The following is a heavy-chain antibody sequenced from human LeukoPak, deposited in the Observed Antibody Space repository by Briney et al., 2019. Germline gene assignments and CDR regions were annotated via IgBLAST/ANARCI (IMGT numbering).Heavy chain of an antibody. CDR1: GGSFSGYY. V-gene: IGHV4-34*01. CDR3: ASRTEWFDP. D-gene: IGHD1-1*01. CDR2: INHSGST. J-gene: IGHJ5*02. Sequence: SETLSLTCAVYGGSFSGYYWSWIRQPPGKGLEWIGEINHSGSTNYNPSLKSRVTISVDTSKNQFSLKLSSVTAADTAVYYCASRTEWFDPWGQGTLVTVSS.